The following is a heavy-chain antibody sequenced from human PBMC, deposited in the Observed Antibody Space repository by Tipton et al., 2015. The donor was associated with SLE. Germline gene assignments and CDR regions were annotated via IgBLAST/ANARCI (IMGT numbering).Heavy chain of an antibody. CDR2: IYYSGST. D-gene: IGHD2-2*01. CDR1: GGSISSYY. CDR3: ARRSSRSVTSSAFYFYYYMDV. V-gene: IGHV4-59*12. Sequence: TLSLTCNVSGGSISSYYWSWIRQPPGKGLEWIGYIYYSGSTNYNPSLKSRVTISVDTSKNQFSLKLSSVTAADTAVYYCARRSSRSVTSSAFYFYYYMDVWGKGTTVTVSS. J-gene: IGHJ6*03.